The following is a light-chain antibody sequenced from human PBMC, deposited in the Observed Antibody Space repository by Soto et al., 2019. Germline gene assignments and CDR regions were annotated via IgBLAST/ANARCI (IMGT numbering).Light chain of an antibody. CDR3: QQRSSWPFT. J-gene: IGKJ3*01. CDR2: DAS. V-gene: IGKV3D-20*02. CDR1: QSVGRNY. Sequence: EIVLTQSPGTLSLSPGESATLSCRASQSVGRNYLAWFQHKPDQAPRLLIYDASNRATGVPDRFSGSGSGTDFTLSVTRLEPEDFAVYYCQQRSSWPFTFGPGTKVDIK.